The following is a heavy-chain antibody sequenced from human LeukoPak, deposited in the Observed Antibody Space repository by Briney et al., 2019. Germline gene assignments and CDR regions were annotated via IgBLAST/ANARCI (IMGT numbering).Heavy chain of an antibody. CDR1: GGSFSGYY. J-gene: IGHJ6*03. CDR3: ARSKRVRGVIINVNYYYYYMDV. CDR2: INHSGST. V-gene: IGHV4-34*01. D-gene: IGHD3-10*01. Sequence: SETLSLTCAVYGGSFSGYYWSWIRQPPGKGLEWIGEINHSGSTNYNPSLKSRVTISVDTSKNQFSLKLSSVTAADTAVYYCARSKRVRGVIINVNYYYYYMDVWGKGTTVTISS.